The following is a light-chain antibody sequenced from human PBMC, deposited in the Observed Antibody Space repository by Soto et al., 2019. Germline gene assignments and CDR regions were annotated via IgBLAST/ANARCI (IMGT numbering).Light chain of an antibody. CDR1: QSVSSTY. CDR3: QQYERSSTT. CDR2: GAS. J-gene: IGKJ4*01. Sequence: EIVLTQSPGTLSLSPGERATLSCRASQSVSSTYLAWYHQKPGRAPSRLIYGASRRATGITDRVSGSGSGRDFTFTISRLEPEDVAVDYCQQYERSSTTFGGGTKVEIK. V-gene: IGKV3-20*01.